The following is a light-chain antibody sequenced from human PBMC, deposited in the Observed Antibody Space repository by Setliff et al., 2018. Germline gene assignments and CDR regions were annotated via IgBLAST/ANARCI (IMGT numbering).Light chain of an antibody. J-gene: IGLJ1*01. CDR2: SNN. V-gene: IGLV1-44*01. CDR3: AAWDDSLNGRV. Sequence: QSALTQQPSASGTPGQRVTISCSGSSSNIGSNTVNWYQQLPGTAPKLLIYSNNQRPSGVPDRFSGSKSGTSASLAISGLQSEDEADYYCAAWDDSLNGRVFGTGTKV. CDR1: SSNIGSNT.